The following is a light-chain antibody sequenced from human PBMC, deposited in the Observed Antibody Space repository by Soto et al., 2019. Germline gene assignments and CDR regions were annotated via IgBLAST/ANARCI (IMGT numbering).Light chain of an antibody. CDR2: EVT. Sequence: QSVLTQPASVSGSRGQSITISCVGRNTDVGQDNSVSWYQQGPGKAPKLLIFEVTNRPSGVSSRFSGSRSANTASLTISGLQPDDEGDYFCVSYTDTDTLVFGNGTKVTVL. CDR3: VSYTDTDTLV. V-gene: IGLV2-14*01. J-gene: IGLJ1*01. CDR1: NTDVGQDNS.